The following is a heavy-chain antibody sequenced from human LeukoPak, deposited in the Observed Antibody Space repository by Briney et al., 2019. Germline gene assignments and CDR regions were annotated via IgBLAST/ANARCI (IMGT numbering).Heavy chain of an antibody. CDR1: GGTFSSYA. D-gene: IGHD3-22*01. Sequence: ASVKVSCKASGGTFSSYAISWVRQAPGQGLEWMGGIIPIFGTANYAQKFQGRVTITADKSTSTAYMELSSLRSEDTAVYYCARAQIDGITMIVTYFDYWGQGTLVTVSS. CDR2: IIPIFGTA. V-gene: IGHV1-69*06. J-gene: IGHJ4*02. CDR3: ARAQIDGITMIVTYFDY.